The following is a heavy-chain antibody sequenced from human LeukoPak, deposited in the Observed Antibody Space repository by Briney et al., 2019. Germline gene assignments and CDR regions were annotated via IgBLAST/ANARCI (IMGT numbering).Heavy chain of an antibody. Sequence: GASVTVSCKASGGTFSSYAISWVRQAPGQGLGWMGGIIPIFGTANYAQKFQGRVTITTDESTSTAYMELSSLRSEDTAVYYCALAVAGSTFDIWGQGTMVTVSS. J-gene: IGHJ3*02. CDR1: GGTFSSYA. V-gene: IGHV1-69*05. CDR3: ALAVAGSTFDI. D-gene: IGHD6-19*01. CDR2: IIPIFGTA.